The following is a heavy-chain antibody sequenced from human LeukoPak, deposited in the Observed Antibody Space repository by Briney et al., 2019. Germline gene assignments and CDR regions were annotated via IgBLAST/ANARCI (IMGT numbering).Heavy chain of an antibody. D-gene: IGHD6-13*01. CDR1: GFTFSSYA. V-gene: IGHV3-30*04. Sequence: PGGSLRLSCAASGFTFSSYAMHCVRQAPGKGLEWVAVISYDGSNKYYADSVKGRFTISRDNSKNTLYLQMNSLRAEDTAVYYCARVVAAAGSTDYWGQGTLVTVSS. CDR3: ARVVAAAGSTDY. CDR2: ISYDGSNK. J-gene: IGHJ4*02.